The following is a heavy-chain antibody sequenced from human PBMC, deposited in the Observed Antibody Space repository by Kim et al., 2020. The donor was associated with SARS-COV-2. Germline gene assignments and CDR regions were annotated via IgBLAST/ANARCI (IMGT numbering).Heavy chain of an antibody. CDR3: AGGRDSSGFYYFDY. CDR2: IIPIFGTA. Sequence: SVKVSCKASGGTFSSYAISWVRQAPGQGLEWMGGIIPIFGTANYAQKFQGRVTITADKSTSTAYMELSSLRSEDTAVYYCAGGRDSSGFYYFDYWGQGTLVTVSS. J-gene: IGHJ4*02. CDR1: GGTFSSYA. V-gene: IGHV1-69*06. D-gene: IGHD3-22*01.